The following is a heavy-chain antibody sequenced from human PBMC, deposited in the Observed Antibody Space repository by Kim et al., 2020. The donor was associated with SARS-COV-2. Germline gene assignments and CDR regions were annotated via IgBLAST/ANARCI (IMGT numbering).Heavy chain of an antibody. D-gene: IGHD4-17*01. CDR1: GYPMTSGYY. V-gene: IGHV4-38-2*02. J-gene: IGHJ4*03. Sequence: SETLSLTCSVSGYPMTSGYYWGWIRQTPGKGLEWLGRIYHTGNSYYNPSLQSRVTISVDTLKNQFSLKLTSTAATAAAVYYCVRADFGDYVGVDFWGQGT. CDR2: IYHTGNS. CDR3: VRADFGDYVGVDF.